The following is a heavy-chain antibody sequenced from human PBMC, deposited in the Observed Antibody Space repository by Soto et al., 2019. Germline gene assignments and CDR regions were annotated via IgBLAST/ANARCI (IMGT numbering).Heavy chain of an antibody. J-gene: IGHJ4*02. Sequence: EAQLLESGGGLVQPGGSLRLSCATSGFTFNNFSMCWVRQAPGKGLEWVSAISDSGDYTYDADSVKGRFTISRDNSRNALYMQMTSMRAEDTAVYYCARKQDYRSGHDLAYWGQGTLVTVSS. CDR3: ARKQDYRSGHDLAY. V-gene: IGHV3-23*01. CDR2: ISDSGDYT. D-gene: IGHD6-19*01. CDR1: GFTFNNFS.